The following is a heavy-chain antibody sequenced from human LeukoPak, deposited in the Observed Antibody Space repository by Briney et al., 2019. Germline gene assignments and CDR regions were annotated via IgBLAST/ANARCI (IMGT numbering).Heavy chain of an antibody. V-gene: IGHV1-2*02. CDR3: VRDGGLDC. Sequence: GASVKVSCKASGYTFTAYYMHWLRQAPGQGLEWMGWINPNSGDTNYAQKFQGRVTMTRDTSTSTAYMELSRLKSDDTAVYYCVRDGGLDCWGQGTLVTVSS. CDR2: INPNSGDT. CDR1: GYTFTAYY. J-gene: IGHJ4*02. D-gene: IGHD3-16*01.